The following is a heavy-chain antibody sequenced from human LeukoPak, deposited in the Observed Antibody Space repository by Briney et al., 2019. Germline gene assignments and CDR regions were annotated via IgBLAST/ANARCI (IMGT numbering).Heavy chain of an antibody. Sequence: GGSLRLSCAASGFTFSDYYMSWIRQAPGKGLEWVSYISSSGSTIYYADSVKGRFTISRDNAKNSLYLQMNSLRAEDTAVYYCARELRARDIVVVPAASVYWGQGTLVTVSS. V-gene: IGHV3-11*04. CDR3: ARELRARDIVVVPAASVY. D-gene: IGHD2-2*01. J-gene: IGHJ4*02. CDR2: ISSSGSTI. CDR1: GFTFSDYY.